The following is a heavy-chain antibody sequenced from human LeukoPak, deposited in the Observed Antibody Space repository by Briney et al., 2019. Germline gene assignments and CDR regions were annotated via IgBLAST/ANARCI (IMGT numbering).Heavy chain of an antibody. CDR2: IYYSGST. V-gene: IGHV4-59*01. D-gene: IGHD5-18*01. Sequence: SETLSLTCTVSGCSISSYYWSWIRQPPGKGLEWIGYIYYSGSTNYYPSLKSRVTISVDTSKNQFSLKLSSVTAADTAVYYCARIAPVFSRRKDSYGCSSAKRGFDYWGQGTLVTLSS. CDR1: GCSISSYY. J-gene: IGHJ4*02. CDR3: ARIAPVFSRRKDSYGCSSAKRGFDY.